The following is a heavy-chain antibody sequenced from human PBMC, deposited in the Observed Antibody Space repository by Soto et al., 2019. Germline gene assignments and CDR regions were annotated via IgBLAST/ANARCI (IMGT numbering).Heavy chain of an antibody. J-gene: IGHJ6*02. Sequence: GEALKISGKGSGYSFTSYWISRGRQMPGKGLEWMGRIDPSDSYTNYSPSFQGHVTISADKSISTAYLQWSSLKASDTAIYYCARTAAAGKYYYGVDVWGQGTTVTVP. V-gene: IGHV5-10-1*01. CDR3: ARTAAAGKYYYGVDV. CDR2: IDPSDSYT. D-gene: IGHD6-13*01. CDR1: GYSFTSYW.